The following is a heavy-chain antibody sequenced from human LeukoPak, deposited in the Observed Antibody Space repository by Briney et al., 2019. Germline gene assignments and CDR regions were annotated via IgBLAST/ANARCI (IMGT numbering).Heavy chain of an antibody. CDR1: GYTFTGYY. CDR2: INPSGGST. V-gene: IGHV1-46*01. J-gene: IGHJ6*03. Sequence: ASVKVSCKASGYTFTGYYMHWVRRAPGQGLEWMGIINPSGGSTSYAQKFQGRVTMTRDMSTSTVYMELSSLRSEDTAVYYCARVGGSGSYYYYYYMDVWGKGTTVTVSS. D-gene: IGHD3-10*01. CDR3: ARVGGSGSYYYYYYMDV.